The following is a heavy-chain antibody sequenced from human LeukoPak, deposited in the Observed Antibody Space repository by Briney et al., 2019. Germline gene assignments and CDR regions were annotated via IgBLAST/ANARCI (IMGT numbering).Heavy chain of an antibody. CDR1: GFTFSDYY. J-gene: IGHJ6*02. CDR2: IAHSGNGM. Sequence: GGSLRLSCAASGFTFSDYYMTWIRQAPGKGLEWVSHIAHSGNGMWYADAVKGRFTISRDNAKNLLFLRMDSQRAEDTAVYYCARGHYEMGVWGQGTTVIVSS. V-gene: IGHV3-11*01. CDR3: ARGHYEMGV.